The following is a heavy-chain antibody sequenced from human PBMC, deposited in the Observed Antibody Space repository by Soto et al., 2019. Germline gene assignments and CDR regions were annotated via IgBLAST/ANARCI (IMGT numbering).Heavy chain of an antibody. CDR3: AKSLPRSSSYGFWSGYFHSMDV. CDR1: GFTFSSYG. D-gene: IGHD3-3*01. J-gene: IGHJ6*02. CDR2: ISYDGSNK. Sequence: GGSLRLSCAASGFTFSSYGMHWVRQAPGKGLEWVAVISYDGSNKYYADSAKGRFTISRDNSKNTLYLQMNSLRAEDTAVYYCAKSLPRSSSYGFWSGYFHSMDVWGQGTTVTVSS. V-gene: IGHV3-30*18.